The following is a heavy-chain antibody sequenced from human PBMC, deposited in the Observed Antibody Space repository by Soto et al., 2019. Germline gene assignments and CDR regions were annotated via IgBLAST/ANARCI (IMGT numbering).Heavy chain of an antibody. CDR3: ARNQGSSGYYSMDV. D-gene: IGHD3-22*01. V-gene: IGHV3-72*01. J-gene: IGHJ6*02. Sequence: EVQLVESGGGLVQPGGSLRLSCVASGFTFSDHYMDWVRQAPGKGLEWVGRIRNKPNSYTTEYAASVKGRFTFSRDDSKNSLYLHMNSLKTEDTAMYYCARNQGSSGYYSMDVWGQGTTVTVSS. CDR1: GFTFSDHY. CDR2: IRNKPNSYTT.